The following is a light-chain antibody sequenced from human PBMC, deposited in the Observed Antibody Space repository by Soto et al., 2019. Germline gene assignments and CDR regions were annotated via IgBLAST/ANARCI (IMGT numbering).Light chain of an antibody. J-gene: IGLJ2*01. CDR3: SSYTTSSTLI. CDR1: ISDVGGYNY. V-gene: IGLV2-14*01. CDR2: DVS. Sequence: QSALTQPASVSGSPGQSITISCTGTISDVGGYNYVSWYQQHPGKAPKLMIYDVSNRPSGVSNRFSGSKSGNTASLTISGLRAEDEADYYCSSYTTSSTLIFGGGTQLTVL.